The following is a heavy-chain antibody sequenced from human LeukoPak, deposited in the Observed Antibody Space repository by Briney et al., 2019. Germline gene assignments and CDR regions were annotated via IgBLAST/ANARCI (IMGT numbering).Heavy chain of an antibody. D-gene: IGHD4-17*01. Sequence: GGSLRLSCAAYGFTFSSYAMSWVRQAPGKGLEWVSAISGSGGSTYYADSVKGRFTISRDNSKNTLYLQMNSLRAEDTAVYYCAKVGGPYGDAFDIWGQGTMVTVSS. CDR3: AKVGGPYGDAFDI. CDR2: ISGSGGST. V-gene: IGHV3-23*01. J-gene: IGHJ3*02. CDR1: GFTFSSYA.